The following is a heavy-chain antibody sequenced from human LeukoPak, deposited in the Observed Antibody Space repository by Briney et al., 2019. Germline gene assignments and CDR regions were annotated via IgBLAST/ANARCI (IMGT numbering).Heavy chain of an antibody. V-gene: IGHV4-34*01. J-gene: IGHJ4*02. CDR2: INHSGST. D-gene: IGHD6-13*01. Sequence: SETPSLTCAVYGGSFSGYYWSWIRQPPGKGLEWIGEINHSGSTNYNPSLKSRVTISVDTSKNQFSLKLSSVTAADTAVYYCARGRTFGYSSSWYSPIWGQGTLVTVSS. CDR3: ARGRTFGYSSSWYSPI. CDR1: GGSFSGYY.